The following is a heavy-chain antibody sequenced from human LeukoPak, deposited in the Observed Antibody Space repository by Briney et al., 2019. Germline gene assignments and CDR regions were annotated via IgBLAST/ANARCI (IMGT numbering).Heavy chain of an antibody. CDR3: AKGQYSGSGRFSLGGFEY. Sequence: WGSLRLSCAASGFTFSSYEMNWVRQAPGKGLEWVSYISSSGSTIYYADSVKGRFTISRDNSKNSLYLQMNSLRAEDTAVYYCAKGQYSGSGRFSLGGFEYWGQGTLVPVSS. CDR2: ISSSGSTI. CDR1: GFTFSSYE. D-gene: IGHD3-10*01. J-gene: IGHJ4*02. V-gene: IGHV3-48*03.